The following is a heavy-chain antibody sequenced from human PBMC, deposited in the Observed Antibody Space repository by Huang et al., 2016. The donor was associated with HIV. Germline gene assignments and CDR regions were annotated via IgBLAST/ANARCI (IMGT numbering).Heavy chain of an antibody. V-gene: IGHV4-39*02. CDR2: IYYSGTT. CDR1: GDSINSNTFY. D-gene: IGHD6-19*01. J-gene: IGHJ1*01. Sequence: LQESGPGLVGPSETLSLTCAVSGDSINSNTFYWGWIRRPPGKGLEWLGSIYYSGTTYDNPALKRRARIAVDASRNRISLHWRSVTGADTGVYHCARTGVAVSDDPEYFQHWGQGTLVT. CDR3: ARTGVAVSDDPEYFQH.